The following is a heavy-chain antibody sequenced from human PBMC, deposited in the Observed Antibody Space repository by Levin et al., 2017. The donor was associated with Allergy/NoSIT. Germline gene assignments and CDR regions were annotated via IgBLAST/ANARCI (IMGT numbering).Heavy chain of an antibody. Sequence: SVKVSCNASGGTFSSYAISWVRQAPGQGLEWMGGIIPIFGTTNYAQKFQGRVTITADESTSTAYMELSRLRSEDTAVYYCARRGYDSSGYYYDYYVMEVWGQGTTVTVSS. V-gene: IGHV1-69*13. J-gene: IGHJ6*02. D-gene: IGHD3-22*01. CDR2: IIPIFGTT. CDR1: GGTFSSYA. CDR3: ARRGYDSSGYYYDYYVMEV.